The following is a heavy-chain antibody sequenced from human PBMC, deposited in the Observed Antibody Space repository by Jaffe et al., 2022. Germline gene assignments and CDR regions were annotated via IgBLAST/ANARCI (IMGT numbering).Heavy chain of an antibody. CDR1: GGSISSYY. CDR3: ARFPVVAATLPYYYYYYYMDV. D-gene: IGHD2-15*01. Sequence: QVQLQESGPGLVKPSETLSLTCTVSGGSISSYYWSWIRQPPGKGLEWIGYIYYSGSTNYNPSLKSRVTISVDTSKNQFSLKLSSVTAADTAVYYCARFPVVAATLPYYYYYYYMDVWGKGTTVTVSS. J-gene: IGHJ6*03. V-gene: IGHV4-59*01. CDR2: IYYSGST.